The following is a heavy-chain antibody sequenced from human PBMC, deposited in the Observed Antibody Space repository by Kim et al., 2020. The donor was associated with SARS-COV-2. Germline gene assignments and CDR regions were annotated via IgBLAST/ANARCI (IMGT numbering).Heavy chain of an antibody. CDR3: ARDLMVSGVVINGMDV. CDR2: INPSGGST. Sequence: ASVKVSCKASGYTFTSYYMHWVRQAPGQGLEWMGIINPSGGSTSYAQKFQGRVTMTRDTSTSTVYMELSSLRSEDTAVYYCARDLMVSGVVINGMDVWGQGTTVTVSS. CDR1: GYTFTSYY. J-gene: IGHJ6*02. V-gene: IGHV1-46*01. D-gene: IGHD3-3*01.